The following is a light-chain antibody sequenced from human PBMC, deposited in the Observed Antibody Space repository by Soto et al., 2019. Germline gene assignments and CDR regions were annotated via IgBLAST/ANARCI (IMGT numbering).Light chain of an antibody. CDR3: QQRSNWRT. CDR2: DAS. CDR1: QSASSN. J-gene: IGKJ1*01. V-gene: IGKV3-11*01. Sequence: EIVLTQSPATLSLSPGERATLSCRASQSASSNLAWYQQRPGQAPRLLIYDASNRATGIPARFSGSGSGADFTLTISSLEPEDFAVYYCQQRSNWRTFGQGTKVDIK.